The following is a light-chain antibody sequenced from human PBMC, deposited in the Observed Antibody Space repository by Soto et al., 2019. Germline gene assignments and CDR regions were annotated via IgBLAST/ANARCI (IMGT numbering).Light chain of an antibody. Sequence: IQLTQSPSSLSASVGESVTITCRASQDIDNYLNWYQHRPGEAPKLLIYAASYLETGVPVRFSGSGSGTDFSFTITSLQPEDSATYYCQQYDTRPTMTFGQGTRLDI. CDR3: QQYDTRPTMT. J-gene: IGKJ5*01. CDR1: QDIDNY. CDR2: AAS. V-gene: IGKV1-33*01.